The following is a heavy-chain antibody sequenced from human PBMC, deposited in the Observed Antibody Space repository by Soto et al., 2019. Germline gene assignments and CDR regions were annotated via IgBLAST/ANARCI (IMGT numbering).Heavy chain of an antibody. Sequence: PSETLSLTCSVSGGSISSSSYFWGWIRQPPGKGLEWIGSIYYSGSTYYNPSLKSRVTVSVDTSKNQFSLKLTSVTAADTAVYYCTRVSHHYDDSAFSPDYWGRGTLVTVSS. J-gene: IGHJ4*02. V-gene: IGHV4-39*07. CDR1: GGSISSSSYF. CDR2: IYYSGST. CDR3: TRVSHHYDDSAFSPDY. D-gene: IGHD3-16*01.